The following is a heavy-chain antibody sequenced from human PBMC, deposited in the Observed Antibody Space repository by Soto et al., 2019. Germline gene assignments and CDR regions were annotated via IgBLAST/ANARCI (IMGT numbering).Heavy chain of an antibody. Sequence: QVQLVESGGGVVQPGRSLRLSCAASGFTFSSYAMHWVRQAPGKGLEWVAVISYDGSNKYYADSVKGRFTISRDNSKNTLYLQMNSLRAEDTAVYYCAREDYGDYGVGWFDPWVQGTLVTVSS. V-gene: IGHV3-30-3*01. CDR1: GFTFSSYA. CDR2: ISYDGSNK. D-gene: IGHD4-17*01. J-gene: IGHJ5*02. CDR3: AREDYGDYGVGWFDP.